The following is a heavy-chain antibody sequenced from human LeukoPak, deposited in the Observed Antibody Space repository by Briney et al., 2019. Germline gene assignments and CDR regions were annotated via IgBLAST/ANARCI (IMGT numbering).Heavy chain of an antibody. CDR2: INPNTGGT. J-gene: IGHJ4*02. CDR1: GYTFTNYF. Sequence: GASVKVSCKASGYTFTNYFMHWVRQAPGQGLEWMGWINPNTGGTNYAQKFQGRVTMTRDTSISTVYMELSSLRSDDTAIYFCARVGGSWYLRLGSWGQGTLVTVSS. CDR3: ARVGGSWYLRLGS. D-gene: IGHD6-13*01. V-gene: IGHV1-2*02.